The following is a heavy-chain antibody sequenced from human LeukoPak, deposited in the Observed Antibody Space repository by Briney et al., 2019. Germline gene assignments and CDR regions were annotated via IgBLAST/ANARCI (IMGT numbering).Heavy chain of an antibody. V-gene: IGHV3-30*18. CDR1: GFTFSSYG. D-gene: IGHD6-19*01. J-gene: IGHJ4*02. CDR3: AKGGISGWGFFDY. CDR2: ISYDGSNK. Sequence: GGPLRLFCAASGFTFSSYGMHWVRQAPGKGLEWVAVISYDGSNKYYADSVKGRFTISRDNSKNTLYLQMNSLRAEDTAVYYCAKGGISGWGFFDYWGQGTLVTVSS.